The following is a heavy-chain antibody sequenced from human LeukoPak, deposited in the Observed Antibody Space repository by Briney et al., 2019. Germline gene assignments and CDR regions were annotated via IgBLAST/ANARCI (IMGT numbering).Heavy chain of an antibody. Sequence: ASVKVSCKPSGYTLSSYGISWVRQAPGQGLEWMGWISAYNGNTNHAQKFQGRVTMTTDTSTSTAYMELRSLRSDDTAVYYCAREYCSSTSCYGVGYWGQGTLVTVSS. CDR1: GYTLSSYG. V-gene: IGHV1-18*01. D-gene: IGHD2-2*01. CDR2: ISAYNGNT. J-gene: IGHJ4*02. CDR3: AREYCSSTSCYGVGY.